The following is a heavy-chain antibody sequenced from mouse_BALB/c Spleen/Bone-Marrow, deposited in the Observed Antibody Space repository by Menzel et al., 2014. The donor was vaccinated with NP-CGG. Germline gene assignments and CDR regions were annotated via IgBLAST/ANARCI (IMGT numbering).Heavy chain of an antibody. CDR3: GRYRYYGSSYAMDY. D-gene: IGHD1-1*01. V-gene: IGHV14-3*02. CDR2: IDPAIINT. CDR1: GFNIKDTY. J-gene: IGHJ4*01. Sequence: DVKLVESGAELVKPGASVKLSCTASGFNIKDTYMYWVKQRPEQGLEWIGRIDPAIINTKYNPKFQGKATITADTSSNTAYLQLSSLTSEDTAVYYCGRYRYYGSSYAMDYWGQGTSVTVSS.